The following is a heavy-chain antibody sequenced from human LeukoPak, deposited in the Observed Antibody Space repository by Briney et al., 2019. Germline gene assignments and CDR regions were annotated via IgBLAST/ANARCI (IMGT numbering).Heavy chain of an antibody. CDR2: ISGSGGST. V-gene: IGHV3-23*01. J-gene: IGHJ4*02. CDR1: GFTFSNYA. CDR3: AKDWMSTIINYFDY. D-gene: IGHD5-12*01. Sequence: GGSLRLSCVASGFTFSNYAMSWVRQTPGKGLEWVSRISGSGGSTHYADSVKGRFTISRDNSKNILYLQMNSLRAEDTAVHYCAKDWMSTIINYFDYWGQGTLVTVSS.